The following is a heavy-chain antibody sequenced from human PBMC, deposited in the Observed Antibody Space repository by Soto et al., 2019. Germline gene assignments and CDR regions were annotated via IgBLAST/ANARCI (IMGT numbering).Heavy chain of an antibody. CDR2: FYYTGIT. J-gene: IGHJ4*02. D-gene: IGHD5-12*01. CDR1: GGSITSSRYY. CDR3: AARYVDIGVVPFS. Sequence: SETLSLTCTVSGGSITSSRYYWGWVRQTPGKGLEWIGNFYYTGITYYNPSLTSRVTISIDTSKNQFSLRLTSVTAADTAVYYCAARYVDIGVVPFSWGQGTLVTVSS. V-gene: IGHV4-39*01.